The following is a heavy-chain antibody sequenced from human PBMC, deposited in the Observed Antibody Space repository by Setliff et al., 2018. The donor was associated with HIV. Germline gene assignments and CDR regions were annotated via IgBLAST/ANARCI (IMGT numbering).Heavy chain of an antibody. CDR2: IYGSSGST. Sequence: LRLSCAASGFTFSNYAMSWVRQAPGKGLEWVSAIYGSSGSTNYADSVKGRFTISRDNSENMLYLQMNSLRAEDTAVYYCAKGQDGLRYNWFDPWGHGTLVTVSS. J-gene: IGHJ5*02. V-gene: IGHV3-23*01. CDR1: GFTFSNYA. CDR3: AKGQDGLRYNWFDP.